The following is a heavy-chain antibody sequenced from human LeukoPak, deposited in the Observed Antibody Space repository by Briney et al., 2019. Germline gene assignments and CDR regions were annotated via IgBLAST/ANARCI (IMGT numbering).Heavy chain of an antibody. CDR3: ARENQRLPPSTPDN. V-gene: IGHV3-74*01. Sequence: GGSLRLSCAVSGFTFSSSWMHWVRQAPGKGLVWVSHIKTDGSTTAYADSVKGRFTISRDNAKNTLYLQMNSLGAEDTGVYYCARENQRLPPSTPDNWGQGPPVTVSS. D-gene: IGHD6-25*01. CDR1: GFTFSSSW. J-gene: IGHJ4*02. CDR2: IKTDGSTT.